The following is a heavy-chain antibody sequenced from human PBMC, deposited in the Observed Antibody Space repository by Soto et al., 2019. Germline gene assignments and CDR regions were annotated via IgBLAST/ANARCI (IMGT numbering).Heavy chain of an antibody. CDR2: IYYSGST. CDR3: ARDIYYDSSGYYRFNWFDP. CDR1: GGSISSGDYY. Sequence: SETLSLTCTVSGGSISSGDYYWSWIRQPPGKGLEWIGYIYYSGSTYYNPSLKSRVTISVDTSKNQFSLKLSSVTAADTAVYYCARDIYYDSSGYYRFNWFDPWGQGTLVTVS. D-gene: IGHD3-22*01. J-gene: IGHJ5*02. V-gene: IGHV4-30-4*01.